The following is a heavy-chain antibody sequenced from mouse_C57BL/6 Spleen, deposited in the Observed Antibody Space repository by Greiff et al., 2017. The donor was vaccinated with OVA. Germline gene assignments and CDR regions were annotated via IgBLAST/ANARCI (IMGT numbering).Heavy chain of an antibody. CDR2: ISYDGSN. V-gene: IGHV3-6*01. J-gene: IGHJ4*01. Sequence: VQLKESGPGLVKPSQSLSLTCSVTGYSITSGYYWNWIRQFPGNKLEWMGYISYDGSNNYNPSLKNRISITRDTSKNQFFLKLNSVTTEDTATYYCAKGFGDYWGQGTSVTVSS. CDR3: AKGFGDY. CDR1: GYSITSGYY.